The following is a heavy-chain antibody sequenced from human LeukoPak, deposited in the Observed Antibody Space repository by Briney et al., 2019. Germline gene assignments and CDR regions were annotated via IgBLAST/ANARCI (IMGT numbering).Heavy chain of an antibody. V-gene: IGHV3-30*01. CDR3: ARVEYSSSSGWMGNAFDI. CDR1: GFTFSSYS. Sequence: GGSLRLSCAASGFTFSSYSMHWVRQAPGKGLEWVAVISYDGSNKYYADSVKGRFTISRDNSKNTLYLQMNSLRAEEAAVYYCARVEYSSSSGWMGNAFDIWGQGTMVTVSS. CDR2: ISYDGSNK. D-gene: IGHD6-6*01. J-gene: IGHJ3*02.